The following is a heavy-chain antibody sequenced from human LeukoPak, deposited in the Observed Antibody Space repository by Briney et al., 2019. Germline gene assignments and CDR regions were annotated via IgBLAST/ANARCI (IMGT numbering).Heavy chain of an antibody. Sequence: PSETLSLTCAVYGGSFSGYYWSWIRQPPGKGLEWIGEINHSGSTNYNPSIKSRDTISVDTSKNQFSLNLTSVTAADTAVYYCARFTPRVEEWLFHPHYYYYYCMDVWGKGTTVTVSS. CDR1: GGSFSGYY. CDR3: ARFTPRVEEWLFHPHYYYYYCMDV. CDR2: INHSGST. V-gene: IGHV4-34*01. D-gene: IGHD3-3*01. J-gene: IGHJ6*03.